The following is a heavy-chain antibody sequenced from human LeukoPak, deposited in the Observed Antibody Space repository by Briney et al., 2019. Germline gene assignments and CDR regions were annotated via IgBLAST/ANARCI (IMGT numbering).Heavy chain of an antibody. V-gene: IGHV1-2*02. J-gene: IGHJ3*02. CDR2: INPNSGGT. CDR3: ARQGSSGLYAFDI. Sequence: ASVKVSCKASGYTFTSYYMHWVRQAPGQGLEWMGWINPNSGGTNYAQKFQGRVTMTRDTSISTAYMELSRLRSDDTAVYYCARQGSSGLYAFDIWGQGTMVTVSS. D-gene: IGHD3-22*01. CDR1: GYTFTSYY.